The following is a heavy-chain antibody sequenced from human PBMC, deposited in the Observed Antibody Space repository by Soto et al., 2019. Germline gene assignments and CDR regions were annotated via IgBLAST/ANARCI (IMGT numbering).Heavy chain of an antibody. CDR2: INEDGSDR. V-gene: IGHV3-7*03. J-gene: IGHJ4*02. D-gene: IGHD3-3*01. CDR1: GLTFSSYR. CDR3: STLMLFGVVIHHYDY. Sequence: GGSLRLSCVASGLTFSSYRMGWVRQAPAKGLEWVANINEDGSDRAYVDSVKGRFIISRDNSKNSVYLQMDSLRAEDTAVYFCSTLMLFGVVIHHYDYWGQGALVTVSS.